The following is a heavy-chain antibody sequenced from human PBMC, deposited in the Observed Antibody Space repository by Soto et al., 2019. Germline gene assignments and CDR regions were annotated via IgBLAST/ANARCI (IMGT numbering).Heavy chain of an antibody. CDR1: GGTFSTSA. D-gene: IGHD3-3*02. J-gene: IGHJ6*02. CDR3: ARDKSRQQLGGNYYYILDV. Sequence: QVQLMQSGAEVKKPGSSVKVSCKASGGTFSTSAISWVRQAPGEGLEWVGGIMPVFATPDYAQKFQGRVTISADESTTTAYLELTSPTTDHTAVYYCARDKSRQQLGGNYYYILDVWGQGTAITVSS. V-gene: IGHV1-69*12. CDR2: IMPVFATP.